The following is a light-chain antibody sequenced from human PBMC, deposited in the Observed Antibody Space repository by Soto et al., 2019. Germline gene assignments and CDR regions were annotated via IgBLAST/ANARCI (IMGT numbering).Light chain of an antibody. CDR2: GAS. J-gene: IGKJ1*01. Sequence: EIVMTQSPATLSVSPGERATLSCRASQSVRSNLAWHQQKPGQAPRLLIYGASTRATGIPARFSGSGSGTEFTLTISSLQSEDFAVYYCQQYSNWPPGTFGQGTKVEIK. CDR1: QSVRSN. CDR3: QQYSNWPPGT. V-gene: IGKV3-15*01.